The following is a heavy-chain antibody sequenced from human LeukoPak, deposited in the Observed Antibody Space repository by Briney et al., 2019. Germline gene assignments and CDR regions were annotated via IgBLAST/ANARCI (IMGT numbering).Heavy chain of an antibody. CDR2: IYTGGGT. CDR1: GGSINSYY. J-gene: IGHJ4*02. V-gene: IGHV4-4*09. Sequence: SETLSLTCTVSGGSINSYYWSWIRQPPGKGLEWIGYIYTGGGTNYNPSLKSRVTISVDTSKNQFSLELTSVTAADTAVFYCVKHAGGSYHPFDYWGQGTLVTVSS. D-gene: IGHD1-26*01. CDR3: VKHAGGSYHPFDY.